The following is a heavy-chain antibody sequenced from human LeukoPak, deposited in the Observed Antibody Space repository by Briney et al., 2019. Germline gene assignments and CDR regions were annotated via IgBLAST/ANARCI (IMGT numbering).Heavy chain of an antibody. J-gene: IGHJ5*02. CDR3: ASEGRIAAAGDDGFDP. V-gene: IGHV4-59*01. D-gene: IGHD6-13*01. CDR1: GGSISSYY. CDR2: IYYSGST. Sequence: SETPSLTCTVSGGSISSYYWSWIRQPPGKGLEWIGYIYYSGSTNYNPSLKSRVTISVDTSKNQFSLKLSSVTAADTAVYYCASEGRIAAAGDDGFDPWGQGTLVTVSS.